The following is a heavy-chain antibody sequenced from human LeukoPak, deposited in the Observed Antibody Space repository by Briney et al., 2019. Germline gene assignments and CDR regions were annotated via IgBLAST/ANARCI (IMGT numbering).Heavy chain of an antibody. Sequence: SETLSLTCTVSGGSISSYYWSWIRQPAGKGLEWIGRIYSSGSTNYNPSLKSRVTMSVDTSKNQFSLKLSSVTAADTAVYYCARGMYYDFWSGHPRGGDAFDIWGQGTMVTVSS. J-gene: IGHJ3*02. D-gene: IGHD3-3*01. CDR2: IYSSGST. CDR1: GGSISSYY. CDR3: ARGMYYDFWSGHPRGGDAFDI. V-gene: IGHV4-4*07.